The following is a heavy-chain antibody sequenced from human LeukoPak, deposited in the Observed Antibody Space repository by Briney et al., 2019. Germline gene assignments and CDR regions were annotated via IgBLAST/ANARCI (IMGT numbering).Heavy chain of an antibody. D-gene: IGHD3-3*01. V-gene: IGHV1-8*03. CDR1: GYTFTSYD. CDR3: ARGGITIFGVADDAFDI. Sequence: ASVKVSCKASGYTFTSYDINWVRQATGQGLEWMGWMNPNSGNTGYAQKFQGRVTITRNTSISTAYMELSSLRSEDTAVYYCARGGITIFGVADDAFDIWGQGTMVTVSS. CDR2: MNPNSGNT. J-gene: IGHJ3*02.